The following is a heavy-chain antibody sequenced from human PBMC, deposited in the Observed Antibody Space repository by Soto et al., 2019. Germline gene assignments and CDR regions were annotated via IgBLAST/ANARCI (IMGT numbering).Heavy chain of an antibody. V-gene: IGHV4-61*01. J-gene: IGHJ4*02. CDR3: ARDFAYFDS. D-gene: IGHD3-3*01. Sequence: QVQLQESGPGLVKPSETLSLTCTVSGGSFKSGSYSWSWIRQPPGKGLEWIGYVYHTGRTRYNPSLKSRVSMSMDTSKNQFSLNLDSVTAADTAVYFCARDFAYFDSWGQGTLVTVSS. CDR2: VYHTGRT. CDR1: GGSFKSGSYS.